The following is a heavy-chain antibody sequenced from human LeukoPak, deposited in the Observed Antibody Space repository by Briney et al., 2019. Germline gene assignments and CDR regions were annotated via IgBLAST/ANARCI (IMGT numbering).Heavy chain of an antibody. CDR3: ARAVDSSAFSPFQH. CDR2: IYSSGST. V-gene: IGHV4-59*01. J-gene: IGHJ1*01. Sequence: SETLSLTCTVSGGSISSYYWSWIRQPPGKGLEWIGYIYSSGSTNYNPSLKSRVTISVDTSKNQFSLKLSSVTAADTAVYYCARAVDSSAFSPFQHWGQGTLVTVSS. D-gene: IGHD3-22*01. CDR1: GGSISSYY.